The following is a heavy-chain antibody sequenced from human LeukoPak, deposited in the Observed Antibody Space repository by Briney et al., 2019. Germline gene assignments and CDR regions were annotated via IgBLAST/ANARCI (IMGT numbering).Heavy chain of an antibody. CDR1: GFTFSSYA. V-gene: IGHV3-30-3*01. CDR3: ARVANYYDSSGYYYFDY. Sequence: GGSLRLSCAASGFTFSSYAMHWVRQAPGKGLEWVAVISYDGSNKYYADSVKGRFTISRDNSKNSLYLQMNSLRAEDTAVYYCARVANYYDSSGYYYFDYWGQGTLVTVSS. CDR2: ISYDGSNK. D-gene: IGHD3-22*01. J-gene: IGHJ4*02.